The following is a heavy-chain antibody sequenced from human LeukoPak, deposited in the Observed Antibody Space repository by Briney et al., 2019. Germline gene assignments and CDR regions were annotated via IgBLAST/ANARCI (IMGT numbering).Heavy chain of an antibody. CDR1: GFTFSRYS. CDR3: ARTSIAAREAHY. V-gene: IGHV3-64*01. CDR2: ISNNGGST. D-gene: IGHD6-6*01. Sequence: GGSLRLSCAASGFTFSRYSMHWVRQAPGKGLEYVSAISNNGGSTYYAKSVKGRFTISRDNSKNTLYLQMGSLRAEDMAVYYCARTSIAAREAHYWGQGTLVTVSS. J-gene: IGHJ4*02.